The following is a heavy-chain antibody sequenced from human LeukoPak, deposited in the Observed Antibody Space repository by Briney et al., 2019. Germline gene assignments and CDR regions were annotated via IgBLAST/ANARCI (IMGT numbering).Heavy chain of an antibody. CDR3: ARGNPGVIDY. Sequence: GASVKVSFKASGYTFTSYYMHWVRQAPGQGLEWMGMINPSGGSTSYAQKFQGRVTMTRDTSTSTVYMELSSLRSEDAAVYYCARGNPGVIDYWGQGTLVTVSS. V-gene: IGHV1-46*01. CDR1: GYTFTSYY. CDR2: INPSGGST. J-gene: IGHJ4*02. D-gene: IGHD3-10*01.